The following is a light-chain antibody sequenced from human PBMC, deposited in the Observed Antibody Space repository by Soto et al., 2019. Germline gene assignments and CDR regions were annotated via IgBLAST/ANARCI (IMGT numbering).Light chain of an antibody. J-gene: IGLJ1*01. CDR3: SSYAGSSTSPYV. V-gene: IGLV2-23*02. CDR1: SSDVGSYNF. Sequence: QSVLTQPASVSGSPGQSITISCTGTSSDVGSYNFVSWYQQHPGKGPKLMIYEVSKRPSGVSNRFSGSKSGNTASLTISGLPAEDEADYYCSSYAGSSTSPYVFGTGTKLTVL. CDR2: EVS.